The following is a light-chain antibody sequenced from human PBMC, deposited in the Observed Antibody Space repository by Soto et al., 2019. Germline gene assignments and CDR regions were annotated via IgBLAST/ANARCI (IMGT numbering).Light chain of an antibody. CDR1: QSVSSR. CDR2: DAS. CDR3: QQRGNWRT. Sequence: IVLTQSPAPLSLSPGERATLSCWASQSVSSRLAWYQQKPGQAPRLLIYDASNRATGVPARFSGSGSGTDFTLTISSLEPEDFAVYYCQQRGNWRTFGQGTKVEIK. J-gene: IGKJ1*01. V-gene: IGKV3-11*01.